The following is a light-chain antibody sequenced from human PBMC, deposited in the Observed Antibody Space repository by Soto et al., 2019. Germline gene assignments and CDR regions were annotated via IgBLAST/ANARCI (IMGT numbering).Light chain of an antibody. CDR3: QQYGTSRVT. V-gene: IGKV3-20*01. Sequence: EVGLTQSPGTLSLSPGERATLSCRASQPINNNLAWYQHKSGQAPRLLIYSASSRAAGVPDRFSGSGSRTDFTLTISRLEPEDFAVYYCQQYGTSRVTFGPGTKVDIK. CDR2: SAS. CDR1: QPINNN. J-gene: IGKJ3*01.